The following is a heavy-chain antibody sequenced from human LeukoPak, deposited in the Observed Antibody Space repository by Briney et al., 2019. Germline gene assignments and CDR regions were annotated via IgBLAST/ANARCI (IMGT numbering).Heavy chain of an antibody. Sequence: SETLSLTCTVSGGSISSYYWSWIRQPPGKGLEWIGYIYYSGSTNYNPSLKSRVTISVDTSKNQLSLKLSSVTAADTAVYYCARRIAAAAVNWFDPWGQGTLVTVSS. CDR2: IYYSGST. D-gene: IGHD6-13*01. J-gene: IGHJ5*02. CDR3: ARRIAAAAVNWFDP. V-gene: IGHV4-59*08. CDR1: GGSISSYY.